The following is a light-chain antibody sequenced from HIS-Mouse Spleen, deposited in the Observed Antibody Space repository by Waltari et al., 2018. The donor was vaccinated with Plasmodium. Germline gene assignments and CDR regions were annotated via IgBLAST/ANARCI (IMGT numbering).Light chain of an antibody. CDR2: AES. Sequence: AIRMTQSPSSFSASTGDRVTITCRASQGISSYLAWYKKKPGKAPKLLIYAESTLQSGVPSRFSGSGSGTDFTLTISCLQSEDFATYYCQQYYSYPLTFGGGTKVEIK. CDR3: QQYYSYPLT. V-gene: IGKV1-8*01. J-gene: IGKJ4*01. CDR1: QGISSY.